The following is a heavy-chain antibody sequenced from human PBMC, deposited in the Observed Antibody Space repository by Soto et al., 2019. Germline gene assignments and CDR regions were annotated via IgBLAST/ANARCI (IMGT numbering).Heavy chain of an antibody. CDR1: GGTFSSYA. Sequence: QVQLVQSGAEVKKPGSSVKVSCKASGGTFSSYAISWVRQAPGQGLEWMGGIIPIFGTANYARKFQGRVTTIADESRRTAYMELSSLRSEDTAVYYCARDSSGWPFDYWGQGTLVTVSS. J-gene: IGHJ4*02. CDR2: IIPIFGTA. D-gene: IGHD6-19*01. V-gene: IGHV1-69*12. CDR3: ARDSSGWPFDY.